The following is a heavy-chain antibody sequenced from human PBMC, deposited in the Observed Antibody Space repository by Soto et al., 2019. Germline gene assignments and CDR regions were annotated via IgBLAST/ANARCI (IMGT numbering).Heavy chain of an antibody. CDR3: EAAGWYGVSFDL. D-gene: IGHD6-19*01. V-gene: IGHV1-18*01. Sequence: ASVKVSCKASGGTFSSHVFNWVRQAPGQGLEWMGWISGYNGKTYYAQNYEVRLTMTTDTTTSTAYMELRSLRSDDTAVYDCEAAGWYGVSFDLWGQGTMVPVSS. CDR1: GGTFSSHV. CDR2: ISGYNGKT. J-gene: IGHJ3*01.